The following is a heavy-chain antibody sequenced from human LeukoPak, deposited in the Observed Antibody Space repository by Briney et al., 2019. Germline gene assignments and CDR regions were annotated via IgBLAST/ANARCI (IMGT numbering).Heavy chain of an antibody. CDR2: ISTTGGST. CDR3: AKGRITIFGVVIINTPINYFDY. V-gene: IGHV3-23*01. CDR1: GFTFSSYG. Sequence: PGGTLRLSCAASGFTFSSYGMSWVRQAPGKGLEWVSAISTTGGSTYYADSVKGRFTISRDNSKNTLYLQMNSLRAEDTAVYYCAKGRITIFGVVIINTPINYFDYWGQGTLVTVSS. D-gene: IGHD3-3*01. J-gene: IGHJ4*02.